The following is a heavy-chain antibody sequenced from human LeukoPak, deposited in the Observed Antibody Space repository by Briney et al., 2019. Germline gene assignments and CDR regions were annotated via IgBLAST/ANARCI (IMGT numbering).Heavy chain of an antibody. Sequence: PSETLSLTCTVSGGSISSHYWSWIRQPPGKGLEWIGYIYYSGSTNYNPSPKSRVTISVDTSKNQFSLKLSSVTAADTAVYYCARSIVGESWFDPWGQGTLVTVSS. D-gene: IGHD1-26*01. CDR1: GGSISSHY. J-gene: IGHJ5*02. CDR2: IYYSGST. V-gene: IGHV4-59*11. CDR3: ARSIVGESWFDP.